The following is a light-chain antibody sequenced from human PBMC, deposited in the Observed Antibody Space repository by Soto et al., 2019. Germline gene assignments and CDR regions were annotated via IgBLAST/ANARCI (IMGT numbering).Light chain of an antibody. CDR3: QQYGSSGT. J-gene: IGKJ1*01. Sequence: EIVLTQSPGTLSLSPGERATVSCRASQSVSNNYLAWYQQKPGQAPRLLIYGASNRATGIPDRFSGSASGTDFTLTISRLEPEDFAVYDCQQYGSSGTFGQGTKVDIK. V-gene: IGKV3-20*01. CDR2: GAS. CDR1: QSVSNNY.